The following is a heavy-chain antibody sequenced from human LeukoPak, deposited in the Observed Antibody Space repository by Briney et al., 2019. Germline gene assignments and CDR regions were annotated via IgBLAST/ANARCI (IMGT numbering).Heavy chain of an antibody. CDR1: GFAFRSYA. D-gene: IGHD6-19*01. J-gene: IGHJ4*02. V-gene: IGHV3-23*01. Sequence: PGGSLRLSCVASGFAFRSYAMSWVRRAPGKGLEWVSSIGGSGGSTYSADSVKGRFTISRDTSKSTLFLQMNNLRAEDTAVYYCAKDGPGNGWPDLDYWGQGTLVTVSS. CDR3: AKDGPGNGWPDLDY. CDR2: IGGSGGST.